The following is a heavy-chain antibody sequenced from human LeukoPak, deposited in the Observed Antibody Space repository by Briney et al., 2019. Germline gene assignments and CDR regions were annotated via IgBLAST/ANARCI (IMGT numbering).Heavy chain of an antibody. D-gene: IGHD2-15*01. CDR3: ARVSCAGGSCYSDY. CDR1: GFTFSSYA. Sequence: GGALRLSCAASGFTFSSYAMSWVRQPPGKGLEWVSAISGSGGNTYSADSVKGRCTISRDNSLQTLFLHMNSMRAEDTAVYYCARVSCAGGSCYSDYWGQGTLLTVFS. J-gene: IGHJ4*02. CDR2: ISGSGGNT. V-gene: IGHV3-23*01.